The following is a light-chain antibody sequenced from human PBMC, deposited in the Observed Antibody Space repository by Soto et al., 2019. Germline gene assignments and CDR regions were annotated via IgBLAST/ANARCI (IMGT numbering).Light chain of an antibody. J-gene: IGKJ1*01. Sequence: DIQMTQSPSSLSASVGDRVSITCRASQDIVNFAAWFQQRPGQAPKSLIFAASILQSGVASKFSGSRSGTDFTLTIYNLQPEDFATYYCQQYHTFPWTFGQGTRVEVK. CDR1: QDIVNF. V-gene: IGKV1-16*02. CDR3: QQYHTFPWT. CDR2: AAS.